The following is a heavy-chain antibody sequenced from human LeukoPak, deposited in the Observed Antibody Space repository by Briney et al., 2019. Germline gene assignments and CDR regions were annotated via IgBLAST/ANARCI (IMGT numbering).Heavy chain of an antibody. V-gene: IGHV3-74*01. CDR3: ARDLRAPPGY. CDR1: GFTFSGYW. CDR2: IKSDGSET. J-gene: IGHJ4*02. D-gene: IGHD7-27*01. Sequence: RPGGSLRLSCAASGFTFSGYWMYWVRQVPGKGLVWVSGIKSDGSETTYADSVRGRFTISRDNAKNKVYLQMNSLRAEDTSVYYCARDLRAPPGYWGQGTLVTVSS.